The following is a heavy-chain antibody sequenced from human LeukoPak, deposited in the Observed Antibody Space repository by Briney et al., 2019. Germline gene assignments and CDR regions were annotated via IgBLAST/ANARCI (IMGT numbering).Heavy chain of an antibody. D-gene: IGHD5-12*01. CDR1: GFTFQDYD. Sequence: PGGSLRLSCAVSGFTFQDYDFHWVRQAPGKGLEWVSGISWNGGSRRYGDSVKGRFTISRDNSKNALYLQMNSLRAEDTAVYYCAKGAVATIIWGRNNWFDPWGQGTLVTVSS. CDR3: AKGAVATIIWGRNNWFDP. V-gene: IGHV3-9*01. CDR2: ISWNGGSR. J-gene: IGHJ5*02.